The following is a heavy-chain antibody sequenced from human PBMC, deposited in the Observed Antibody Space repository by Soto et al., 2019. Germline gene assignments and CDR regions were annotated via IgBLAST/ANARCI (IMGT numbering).Heavy chain of an antibody. CDR3: AREGGAAPGARREWYLDL. Sequence: QVHLVQSGAEVKKPGASVTVSCKTSGYTLTDYYMHWVRQAPGQGLEWMAWINLHTGDTGIAERFQGRVTMTRDTSTNTAHMGLTSLTSDDTAIYYCAREGGAAPGARREWYLDLWGRGSLVTVSS. J-gene: IGHJ2*01. CDR2: INLHTGDT. V-gene: IGHV1-2*02. CDR1: GYTLTDYY. D-gene: IGHD6-25*01.